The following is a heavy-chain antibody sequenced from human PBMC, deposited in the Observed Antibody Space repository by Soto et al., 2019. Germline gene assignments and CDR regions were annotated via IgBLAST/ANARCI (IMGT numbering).Heavy chain of an antibody. V-gene: IGHV3-48*01. CDR1: GFTFSSYN. Sequence: EVQLVESGGGLVQPGGSLRLSCAASGFTFSSYNMNWVRQAPGKGLEWVSYISSSSSTIYYADSVKGRFTISRDNAKNPLDLQMNSLRAEDAAVYYCARGKYFYDTSGYVYWGQGTLVTVSS. J-gene: IGHJ4*02. D-gene: IGHD3-22*01. CDR3: ARGKYFYDTSGYVY. CDR2: ISSSSSTI.